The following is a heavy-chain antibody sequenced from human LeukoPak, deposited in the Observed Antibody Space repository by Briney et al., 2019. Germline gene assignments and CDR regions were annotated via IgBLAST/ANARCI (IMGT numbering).Heavy chain of an antibody. J-gene: IGHJ4*02. V-gene: IGHV3-23*01. Sequence: GGSLRLSCAASGFTFSNYAMSWVRQGPGKGVEWVSPISGSGGSTYYAASVKGRFTISRDNSKNTLFLQMNSLRADDTAVYFCAKDQKSIAATGYDYWGQGTLVTVSS. CDR3: AKDQKSIAATGYDY. CDR2: ISGSGGST. CDR1: GFTFSNYA. D-gene: IGHD6-13*01.